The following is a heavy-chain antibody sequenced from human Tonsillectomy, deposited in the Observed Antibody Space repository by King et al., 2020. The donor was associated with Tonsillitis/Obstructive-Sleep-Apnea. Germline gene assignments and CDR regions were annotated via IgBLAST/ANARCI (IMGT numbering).Heavy chain of an antibody. CDR3: ATDGDSYGFLRGFDY. V-gene: IGHV3-15*01. J-gene: IGHJ4*02. CDR2: IKSKTDGGTT. D-gene: IGHD5-18*01. Sequence: VQLVESGGGLVKPGGSLRLSCEASGFTFSNAWMSWVRQAPGKGLEWVGRIKSKTDGGTTDYAASVKGRFTISRDDSKNTLYLQMNSLKTEDTAVYYCATDGDSYGFLRGFDYWGQGTLVTVSS. CDR1: GFTFSNAW.